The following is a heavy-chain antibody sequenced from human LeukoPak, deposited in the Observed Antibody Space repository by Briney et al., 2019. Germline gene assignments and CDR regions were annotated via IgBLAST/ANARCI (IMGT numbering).Heavy chain of an antibody. CDR3: ARDGDYYDSSGYYYFQH. J-gene: IGHJ1*01. CDR2: INHSGST. D-gene: IGHD3-22*01. Sequence: PSETLSLTCAVYGGSFNSYYWNWIRQTPGKGLEWIGEINHSGSTNYNPSLKSRVTISIDTSKNQFSLKLSSVTAADTAVYYCARDGDYYDSSGYYYFQHWGQGTLVTVSS. CDR1: GGSFNSYY. V-gene: IGHV4-34*01.